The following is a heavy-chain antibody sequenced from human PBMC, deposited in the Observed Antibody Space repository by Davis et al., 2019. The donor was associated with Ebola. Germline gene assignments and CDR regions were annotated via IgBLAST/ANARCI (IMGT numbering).Heavy chain of an antibody. CDR3: ARHIVGLGYSSP. CDR1: GGSIDSYY. D-gene: IGHD6-19*01. CDR2: IYYSGSA. V-gene: IGHV4-59*08. Sequence: SETLSLTCTVSGGSIDSYYWSWIRQPPGKGLEWIGYIYYSGSAKYSPSLKRRVTISADTSKNQFSLKLKSVTAADTAVYYCARHIVGLGYSSPWGQGTMVTVSS. J-gene: IGHJ3*01.